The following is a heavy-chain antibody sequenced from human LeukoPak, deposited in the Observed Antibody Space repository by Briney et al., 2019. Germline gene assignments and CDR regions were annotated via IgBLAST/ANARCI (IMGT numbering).Heavy chain of an antibody. CDR1: GYTFTSYG. J-gene: IGHJ5*02. CDR2: ISAYNGNT. CDR3: ARGVFFDWLLEGYNWFDP. Sequence: ASVKVSCKASGYTFTSYGISWVRQAPGQGLEWMGWISAYNGNTNYAQKLQGRVTMTTDTSTSTAYMELRSLRSDDTAVYYCARGVFFDWLLEGYNWFDPWGQGTLVTVSS. V-gene: IGHV1-18*04. D-gene: IGHD3-9*01.